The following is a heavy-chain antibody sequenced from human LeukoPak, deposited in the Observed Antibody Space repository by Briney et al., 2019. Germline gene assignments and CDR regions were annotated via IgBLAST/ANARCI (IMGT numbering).Heavy chain of an antibody. Sequence: SVKVSCKASGGTFSGYAISWVRQAPGQGLEWMGRIIPIFGIANYAQKFQGRATITADKSTSTAYMELSSLRSEDTAVYYCAREDLSTVATGTSGMDVWGQGTTVTVSS. J-gene: IGHJ6*02. CDR3: AREDLSTVATGTSGMDV. CDR2: IIPIFGIA. D-gene: IGHD4-23*01. CDR1: GGTFSGYA. V-gene: IGHV1-69*04.